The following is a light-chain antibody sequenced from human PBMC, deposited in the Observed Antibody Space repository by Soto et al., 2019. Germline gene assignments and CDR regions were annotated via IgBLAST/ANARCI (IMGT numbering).Light chain of an antibody. CDR1: QSISSW. Sequence: DVQMPQSPSTLSGSVGDRVTITCRASQSISSWLAWYQQKPGKAPKLLTYDASSLESGVPSRFSGSGSGTEFTLTISSLQPDDFATYYCQQYNSYSLWTFGQGTKV. CDR3: QQYNSYSLWT. CDR2: DAS. V-gene: IGKV1-5*01. J-gene: IGKJ1*01.